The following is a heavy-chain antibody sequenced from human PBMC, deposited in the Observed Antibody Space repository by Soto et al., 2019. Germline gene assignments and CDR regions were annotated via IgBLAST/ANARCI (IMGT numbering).Heavy chain of an antibody. CDR3: ARFSRGGTSPAYFFDF. Sequence: GESLKISCKGSGYSFTNYWIAWVRQMSGKGLEWMGSIYPGDSDTRYSPSFRGQVTISADKSISTAYLQWSSLKASDSAMFFCARFSRGGTSPAYFFDFWGQGSLVTGSS. CDR2: IYPGDSDT. V-gene: IGHV5-51*01. CDR1: GYSFTNYW. J-gene: IGHJ4*02.